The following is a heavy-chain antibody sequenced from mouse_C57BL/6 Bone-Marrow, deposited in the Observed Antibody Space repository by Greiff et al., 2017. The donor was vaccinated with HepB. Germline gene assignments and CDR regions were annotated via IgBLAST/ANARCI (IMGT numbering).Heavy chain of an antibody. CDR1: GYAFSSYW. Sequence: LEESGPELVKPGASVKISCKASGYAFSSYWMNWVKQRPGKGLEWIGRIYPGDGDTNYNGKFKGKATLTADKSSSTAYLQLSSLTSEDSAVYFCARNSSSAYWGQGTLVTVSA. D-gene: IGHD3-2*02. V-gene: IGHV1-82*01. CDR2: IYPGDGDT. CDR3: ARNSSSAY. J-gene: IGHJ3*01.